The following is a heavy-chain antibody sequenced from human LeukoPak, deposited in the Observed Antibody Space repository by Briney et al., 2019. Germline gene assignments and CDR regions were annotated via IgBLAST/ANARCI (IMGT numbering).Heavy chain of an antibody. CDR3: ARHRSSSAWSSFDS. Sequence: PSETLSLTCNVSGGSISSSTFFWGWLRQPPGKGLEWIGTISYSGTTYYNPSLKGRVTISLDTSKKQFSLKLSSVTAADAAIYYCARHRSSSAWSSFDSWGQGTLVTVSS. J-gene: IGHJ4*02. CDR2: ISYSGTT. CDR1: GGSISSSTFF. D-gene: IGHD6-19*01. V-gene: IGHV4-39*01.